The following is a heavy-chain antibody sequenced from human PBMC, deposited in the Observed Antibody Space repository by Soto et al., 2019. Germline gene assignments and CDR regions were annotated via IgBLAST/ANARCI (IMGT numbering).Heavy chain of an antibody. V-gene: IGHV3-21*01. CDR1: ESSIRNYN. D-gene: IGHD6-19*01. Sequence: PGGSLRLSCVGSESSIRNYNVHWVRQAPGKGLEWVSSISGSSSYKYYADSVTGRFTISRDNTKNSVFLELSSLRGEDTAVYYCARTNSSGFYFDYWGQGTLVTVSS. CDR2: ISGSSSYK. CDR3: ARTNSSGFYFDY. J-gene: IGHJ4*02.